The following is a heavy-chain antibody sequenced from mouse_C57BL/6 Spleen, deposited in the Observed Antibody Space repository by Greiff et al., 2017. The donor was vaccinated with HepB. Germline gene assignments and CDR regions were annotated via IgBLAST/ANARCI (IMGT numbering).Heavy chain of an antibody. V-gene: IGHV1-12*01. CDR2: IYPGNGDT. D-gene: IGHD1-1*01. Sequence: QVQLQQSGAELVRPGASVKMSCKASGYTFTSYNMHWVKQTPRQGLEWIGAIYPGNGDTYYNQKFKGKATLTVDKSSSTAYMQLSSLTSEDSAVYFGAREGDYYGSSYGWYFDVWGTGTTVTVSS. J-gene: IGHJ1*03. CDR3: AREGDYYGSSYGWYFDV. CDR1: GYTFTSYN.